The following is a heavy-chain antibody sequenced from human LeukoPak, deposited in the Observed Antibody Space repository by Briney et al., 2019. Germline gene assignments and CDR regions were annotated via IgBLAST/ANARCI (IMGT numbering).Heavy chain of an antibody. Sequence: GGSLRLSCAASGFTFSSYAMSWVRQAPGKGLEGVSAISGSGGRTYYADSVKGRFTISRDNSKNTLYLQMNSLTAEDTAVYYCANTPRSVGATTFDYWGQGTLVTVSS. J-gene: IGHJ4*02. CDR2: ISGSGGRT. V-gene: IGHV3-23*01. CDR1: GFTFSSYA. CDR3: ANTPRSVGATTFDY. D-gene: IGHD1-26*01.